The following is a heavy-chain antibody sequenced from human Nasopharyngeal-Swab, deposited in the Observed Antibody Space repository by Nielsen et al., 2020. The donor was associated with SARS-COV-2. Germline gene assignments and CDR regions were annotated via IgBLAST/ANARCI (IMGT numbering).Heavy chain of an antibody. J-gene: IGHJ4*02. V-gene: IGHV5-10-1*01. Sequence: KVSCKGSGYSFTSYWISWVRQMPGKGLEWMGRIDPSDSYTNYSPSFQGHVTISADKSISTAYLQWSSLKASDTAMYYCARVKDTAMVKFLDYWGRGTLVTVSS. CDR1: GYSFTSYW. D-gene: IGHD5-18*01. CDR3: ARVKDTAMVKFLDY. CDR2: IDPSDSYT.